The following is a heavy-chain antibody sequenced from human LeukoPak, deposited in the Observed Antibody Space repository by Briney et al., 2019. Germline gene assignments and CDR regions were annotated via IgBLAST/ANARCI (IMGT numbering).Heavy chain of an antibody. Sequence: SETLSLTCAVSGGSISSSNWWSWVHQPPGKGLEWIGEIYHSGSTNYNPSLKSRVTISVDKSKNQFSLKLSSVTAADTAVYYCARDLVAYYYDSSGHFDYWGQGTLVTVSS. J-gene: IGHJ4*02. CDR3: ARDLVAYYYDSSGHFDY. D-gene: IGHD3-22*01. CDR1: GGSISSSNW. V-gene: IGHV4-4*02. CDR2: IYHSGST.